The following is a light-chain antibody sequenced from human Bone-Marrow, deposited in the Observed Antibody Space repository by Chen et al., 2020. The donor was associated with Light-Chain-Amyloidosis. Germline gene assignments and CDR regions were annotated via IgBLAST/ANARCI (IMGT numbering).Light chain of an antibody. Sequence: QSAMTQPAAVSGSAGRSITISFTGTSSDVGGDNHVSWYQQHPDIAPKLMIYEVTNRPSWVPDRFSGSKSDNTASLTISGLQTEDEADYFCSSFTITNTLVFGSGTRVTVL. CDR1: SSDVGGDNH. J-gene: IGLJ1*01. V-gene: IGLV2-14*01. CDR2: EVT. CDR3: SSFTITNTLV.